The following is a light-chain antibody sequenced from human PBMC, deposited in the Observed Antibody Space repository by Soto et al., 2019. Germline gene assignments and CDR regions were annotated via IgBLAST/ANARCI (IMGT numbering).Light chain of an antibody. CDR1: SSDVGTYNY. Sequence: QSALTQPRSVSGSPGQSVTISCTGTSSDVGTYNYVSWYQQHPGNAPKLVIDDVTKRPSGVPDRFSGSKSGNTASLTISGLQAEDEAEYYCCSYAGSSLWVFGGGTKLTVL. J-gene: IGLJ3*02. V-gene: IGLV2-11*01. CDR3: CSYAGSSLWV. CDR2: DVT.